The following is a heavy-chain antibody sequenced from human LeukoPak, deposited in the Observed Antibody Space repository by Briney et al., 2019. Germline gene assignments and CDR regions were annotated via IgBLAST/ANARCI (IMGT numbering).Heavy chain of an antibody. CDR3: ARDQTGYDFWSGYYKYYFDY. CDR2: INPNSGGT. Sequence: ASVKVSCKASGYTFTGYCMHWVRQAPGQGLEWMGWINPNSGGTNYAQKFQGRVTMTRDTSISTAYMELSRLRSDDTAVYYCARDQTGYDFWSGYYKYYFDYWGQGTLVTVSS. CDR1: GYTFTGYC. V-gene: IGHV1-2*02. D-gene: IGHD3-3*01. J-gene: IGHJ4*02.